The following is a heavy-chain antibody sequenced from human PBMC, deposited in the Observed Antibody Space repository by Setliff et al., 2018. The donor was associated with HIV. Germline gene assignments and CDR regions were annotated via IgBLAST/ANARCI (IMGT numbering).Heavy chain of an antibody. Sequence: ASVKVSCKASGFTLISYHMHWVRQAPGRGLEWMTMITPTDDITNYPQKFQGRVRLTPDKSTNTAYLELSSLRSEDTAVYYCAAARLLNDYRDPGAYYFDFWGQGTLVTVSS. J-gene: IGHJ4*02. V-gene: IGHV1-46*01. CDR1: GFTLISYH. CDR2: ITPTDDIT. CDR3: AAARLLNDYRDPGAYYFDF. D-gene: IGHD4-4*01.